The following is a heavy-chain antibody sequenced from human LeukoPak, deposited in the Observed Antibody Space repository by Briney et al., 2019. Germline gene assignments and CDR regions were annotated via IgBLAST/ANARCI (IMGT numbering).Heavy chain of an antibody. J-gene: IGHJ3*02. CDR1: GDSIASTIYY. CDR2: IYYSGST. D-gene: IGHD2-21*01. CDR3: ANSYGVLGAFDI. Sequence: PSETLSLTCSVSGDSIASTIYYWGWIRQPPGKGLEWIGYIYYSGSTNYNPSLKSRVTISVDTSKNQFSLKLSSVTAADTAVYYCANSYGVLGAFDIWGQGTMVTVSS. V-gene: IGHV4-61*05.